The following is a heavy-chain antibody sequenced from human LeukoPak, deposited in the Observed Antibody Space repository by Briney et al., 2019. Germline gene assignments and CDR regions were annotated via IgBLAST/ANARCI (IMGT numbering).Heavy chain of an antibody. CDR2: IYYSGST. V-gene: IGHV4-39*01. Sequence: SETLSLTCSVSGGSISSFSYYWGWIRQPPGKGLEWIGSIYYSGSTYYNPSLKSRVAISVDTSKNQFSLKLSSVTAADTAVYYCASHTGGNPDAFDIWGQGTMVTVSS. CDR1: GGSISSFSYY. J-gene: IGHJ3*02. CDR3: ASHTGGNPDAFDI. D-gene: IGHD4-23*01.